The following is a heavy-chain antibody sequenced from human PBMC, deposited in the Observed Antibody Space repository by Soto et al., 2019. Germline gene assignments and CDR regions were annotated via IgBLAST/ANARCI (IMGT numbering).Heavy chain of an antibody. V-gene: IGHV3-23*01. CDR1: VFPFSSYA. CDR2: ISGSGGST. CDR3: AKDSIAAAGFFDY. D-gene: IGHD6-13*01. J-gene: IGHJ4*02. Sequence: HPGGSLRLSCAASVFPFSSYAMSWVRQAPGKGLEWVSAISGSGGSTYYADSVKGRFTISRDNSKNTLYLQMNSLRAEDTAVYYCAKDSIAAAGFFDYWGQGTLVTVSS.